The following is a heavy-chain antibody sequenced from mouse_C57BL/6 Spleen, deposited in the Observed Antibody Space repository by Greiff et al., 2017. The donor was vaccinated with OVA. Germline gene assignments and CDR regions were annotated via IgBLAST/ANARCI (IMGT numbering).Heavy chain of an antibody. Sequence: QVQLQQPGAELVRPGSSVKLSCKASGYTFTSYWMHWVKQRPIQGLEWIGNIDPSDSETHYNQKFKDKATLTVDKSSSTAYMQLSSLTSEDSAVYDGARSITTVVGKGYFDVWGTGTTVTVSS. V-gene: IGHV1-52*01. J-gene: IGHJ1*03. CDR2: IDPSDSET. D-gene: IGHD1-1*01. CDR3: ARSITTVVGKGYFDV. CDR1: GYTFTSYW.